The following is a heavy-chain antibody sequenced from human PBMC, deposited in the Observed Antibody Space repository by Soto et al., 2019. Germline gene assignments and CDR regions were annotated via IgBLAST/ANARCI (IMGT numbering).Heavy chain of an antibody. Sequence: QVHLVESGGGVVQPGRSLRLSCAASGFGFNSFPMHWVRQAPGKGLEWVAVISYDGTNTDYADSVKGRFTISRDNSKYPLELQMSGLRVEDTAVYYCASDRYSSSSAVLFDYSGQGTLLTVSS. CDR3: ASDRYSSSSAVLFDY. J-gene: IGHJ4*02. V-gene: IGHV3-30-3*01. CDR2: ISYDGTNT. CDR1: GFGFNSFP. D-gene: IGHD6-6*01.